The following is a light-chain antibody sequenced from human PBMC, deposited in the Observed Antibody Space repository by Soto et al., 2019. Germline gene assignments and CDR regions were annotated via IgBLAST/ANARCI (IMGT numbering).Light chain of an antibody. Sequence: EVVLTQSPGTLSLSPGERATLSCRASQSVRSSYLAWYQQKPGQAPRLLIFGAFRRATGIPDRFSGSGSGTDFTLTISGLEPEDVAVYYCQQYCTSFTFGPGTKVDIK. V-gene: IGKV3-20*01. CDR2: GAF. J-gene: IGKJ3*01. CDR1: QSVRSSY. CDR3: QQYCTSFT.